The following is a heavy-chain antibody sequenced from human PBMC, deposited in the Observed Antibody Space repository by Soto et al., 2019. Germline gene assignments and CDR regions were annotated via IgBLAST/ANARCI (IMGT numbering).Heavy chain of an antibody. J-gene: IGHJ6*01. V-gene: IGHV3-30-3*01. CDR2: ISYDGSNK. CDR1: GFTFSSYA. Sequence: QVQLVESGGGVVQPGRSLRLSCAASGFTFSSYAMHWVRQAPGKGLEWVAVISYDGSNKYYADSVKGRFTISRDNSKNTLYLQMNSLRAEDTAVYYCARGLAVAGWVSNYYYYGMDVW. D-gene: IGHD6-19*01. CDR3: ARGLAVAGWVSNYYYYGMDV.